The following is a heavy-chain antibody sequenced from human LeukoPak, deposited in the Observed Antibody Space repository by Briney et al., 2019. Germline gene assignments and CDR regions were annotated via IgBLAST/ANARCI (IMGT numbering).Heavy chain of an antibody. V-gene: IGHV4-34*01. CDR1: GGSFSGYY. Sequence: SETLSLTCAVYGGSFSGYYWSWIRQPPGKGPEWIGEINHSGSTNYNPSLKSRVTISVDTSKNQFSLKLSSVTAADTAVYYCARGIPPAATSVDYWGQGTLVTVSS. CDR2: INHSGST. D-gene: IGHD2-15*01. J-gene: IGHJ4*02. CDR3: ARGIPPAATSVDY.